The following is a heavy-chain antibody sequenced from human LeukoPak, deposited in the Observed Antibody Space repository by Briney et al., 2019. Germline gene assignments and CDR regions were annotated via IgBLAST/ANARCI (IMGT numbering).Heavy chain of an antibody. Sequence: GGSLRLSCAASGFSFSNYAMSWVRQAPGKGLEWVSLIIASSEATFYADSVKGRFTISRDNSKNTLYMQMNSLRAEDTALYYCAKRGVVIRVILVGFHKEAYYFDSWGQGALVTVSS. CDR2: IIASSEAT. D-gene: IGHD3-22*01. CDR3: AKRGVVIRVILVGFHKEAYYFDS. CDR1: GFSFSNYA. J-gene: IGHJ4*02. V-gene: IGHV3-23*01.